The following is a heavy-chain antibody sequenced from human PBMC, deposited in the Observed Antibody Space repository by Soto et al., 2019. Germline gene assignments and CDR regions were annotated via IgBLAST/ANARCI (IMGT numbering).Heavy chain of an antibody. D-gene: IGHD3-3*01. CDR1: GGSISSSSYY. Sequence: QLQLQESGPGLVKPSETLSLTCTVSGGSISSSSYYWGWIRQPPGKGLEWIGSIYYSGSTYYNPSLKSRVTISVDTSKTQFSLTLSSVTAADTAVYYCARHPPYYDFWSGYPGWFDPWGQGTLVTVSS. J-gene: IGHJ5*02. CDR2: IYYSGST. V-gene: IGHV4-39*01. CDR3: ARHPPYYDFWSGYPGWFDP.